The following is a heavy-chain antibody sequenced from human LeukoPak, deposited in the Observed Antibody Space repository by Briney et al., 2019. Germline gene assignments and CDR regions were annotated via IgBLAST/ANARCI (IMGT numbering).Heavy chain of an antibody. CDR2: IKQDGSDI. CDR3: TRSGTYVFDF. V-gene: IGHV3-7*01. Sequence: GGSLRLSCAASGFNFSNYWMSWVRQAPGKGLEWVANIKQDGSDIYYVDSVKGRFTISSDNAKNLLYLQMNSLRAEDTAVYYCTRSGTYVFDFWGQGTLVTVSS. D-gene: IGHD1-26*01. CDR1: GFNFSNYW. J-gene: IGHJ4*02.